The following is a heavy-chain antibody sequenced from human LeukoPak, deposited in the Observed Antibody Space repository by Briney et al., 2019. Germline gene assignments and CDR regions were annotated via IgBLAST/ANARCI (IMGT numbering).Heavy chain of an antibody. V-gene: IGHV1-46*01. CDR3: ARDRRTVWFGESLADY. Sequence: GASVKVSCKASGYTFTSYYMHWVRQAPGQGLEWMGIINPSGGSTSYAQKFQGRVTMTRDTSTSTVYMELSSLRSEDTAVYYCARDRRTVWFGESLADYWGQGTLVTVSS. CDR1: GYTFTSYY. J-gene: IGHJ4*02. D-gene: IGHD3-10*01. CDR2: INPSGGST.